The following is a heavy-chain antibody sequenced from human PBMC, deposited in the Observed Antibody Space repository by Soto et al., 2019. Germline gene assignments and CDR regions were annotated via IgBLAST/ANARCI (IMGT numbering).Heavy chain of an antibody. V-gene: IGHV4-4*07. J-gene: IGHJ4*02. Sequence: SETLSLTCTVSGGYISSYYWSWIRQPAGKGLEWIGRIYTSGSTNYNPSLKSRVTMSVDTSKNQFSLKLSSVTAADTAVYYCARDGYDSSGYHFDYWGQGTLVTVSS. CDR2: IYTSGST. CDR1: GGYISSYY. CDR3: ARDGYDSSGYHFDY. D-gene: IGHD3-22*01.